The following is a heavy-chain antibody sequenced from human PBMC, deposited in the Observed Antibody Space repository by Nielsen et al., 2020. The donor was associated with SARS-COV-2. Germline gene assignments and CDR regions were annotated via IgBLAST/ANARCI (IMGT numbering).Heavy chain of an antibody. Sequence: GGSLRLSCAASGFIFNKYWMTWLRQAPGRGLEWVANIKEDGSQKNHLDSVEGRFTISRDNARNSLYLQMDTLRVGDTAVYFCARDDNPGAGGRSLDAFDLWGQGTRVTVSS. D-gene: IGHD3-10*01. CDR1: GFIFNKYW. CDR3: ARDDNPGAGGRSLDAFDL. CDR2: IKEDGSQK. V-gene: IGHV3-7*03. J-gene: IGHJ3*01.